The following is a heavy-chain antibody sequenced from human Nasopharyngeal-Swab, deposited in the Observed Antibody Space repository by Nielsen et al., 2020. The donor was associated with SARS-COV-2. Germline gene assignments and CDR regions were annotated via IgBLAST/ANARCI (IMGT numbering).Heavy chain of an antibody. D-gene: IGHD3-9*01. CDR1: GYTFTSYG. CDR2: ISAYNGNT. V-gene: IGHV1-18*01. J-gene: IGHJ6*02. CDR3: AGYDILTGSMDV. Sequence: ASVKVSCKASGYTFTSYGISWVRQAPGQGLEWMGWISAYNGNTNYAQKLQGRVTMTTDTSTSTAYMELRSLRSDDTAVYYCAGYDILTGSMDVWGQGTKVTVSS.